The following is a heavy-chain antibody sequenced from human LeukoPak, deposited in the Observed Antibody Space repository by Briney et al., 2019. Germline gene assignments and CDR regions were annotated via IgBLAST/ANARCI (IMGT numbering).Heavy chain of an antibody. V-gene: IGHV4-59*12. J-gene: IGHJ4*02. CDR1: GSSMNLYS. D-gene: IGHD3-3*01. CDR2: MYYSGTT. Sequence: SETLSLTCSVSGSSMNLYSWNWIRQSPGKGLEWIAYMYYSGTTNYNPSLENRAAISLDLSRHQFSLRLNSVIAADTAVYFCARGTIFGVVAYFDYWGQGTLVTVSS. CDR3: ARGTIFGVVAYFDY.